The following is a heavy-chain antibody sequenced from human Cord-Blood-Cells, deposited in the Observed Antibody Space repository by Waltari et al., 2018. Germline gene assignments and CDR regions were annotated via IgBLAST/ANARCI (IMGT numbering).Heavy chain of an antibody. CDR1: GFTFSSYA. Sequence: QVQLVESGGGVVQPGRSLRLSCAASGFTFSSYAMHGVRQAPGKGLEWVAVISYDGSNKYYADSVKGRFTISRDNSKNTLYLQMNSLRAEDTAVYYCARRGRLGHSGYEYYFDYWGQGTLVTVSS. J-gene: IGHJ4*02. CDR3: ARRGRLGHSGYEYYFDY. D-gene: IGHD5-12*01. CDR2: ISYDGSNK. V-gene: IGHV3-30*04.